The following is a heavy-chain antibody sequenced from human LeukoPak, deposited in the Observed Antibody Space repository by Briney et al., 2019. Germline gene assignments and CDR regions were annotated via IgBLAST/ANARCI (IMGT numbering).Heavy chain of an antibody. Sequence: PSQTLSLTCAVSGGSISSGGHSWSWIRQPPGKHLEWIEYIYHSGSNYYNPSLKSRVTISVDTSKNQFSLKLSSVTAADTAVYYCARGLRSGSYYGFDYWGQGTLVTVSS. CDR1: GGSISSGGHS. V-gene: IGHV4-30-2*01. J-gene: IGHJ4*02. D-gene: IGHD1-26*01. CDR3: ARGLRSGSYYGFDY. CDR2: IYHSGSN.